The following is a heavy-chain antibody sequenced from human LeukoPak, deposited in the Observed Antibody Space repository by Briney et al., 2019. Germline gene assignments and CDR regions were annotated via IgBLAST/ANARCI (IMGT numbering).Heavy chain of an antibody. J-gene: IGHJ4*02. D-gene: IGHD4-17*01. CDR1: GFTFSSYA. Sequence: GGSLRLSCAASGFTFSSYAMHWVRQAPGKGLEWVAVISYDGSNKYYADSVKGRFTISRDNSKKTLYLQMNSLRSEDTAVYYCAKDRATVTPKSLDYWGQGTLVTVSP. CDR2: ISYDGSNK. V-gene: IGHV3-30-3*01. CDR3: AKDRATVTPKSLDY.